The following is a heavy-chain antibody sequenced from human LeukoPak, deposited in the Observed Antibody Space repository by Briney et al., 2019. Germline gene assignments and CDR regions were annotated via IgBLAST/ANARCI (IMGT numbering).Heavy chain of an antibody. CDR1: GPSFTSYY. CDR2: VNHSGYT. Sequence: PSETLSLTCGVSGPSFTSYYWRWLRQPPGKGLEWIGEVNHSGYTNMNPSLKRRVTISVDTSKNQFSLMMTSVTAADTAVYFCARMTTGHDYWGQGTLGTVSS. CDR3: ARMTTGHDY. D-gene: IGHD4-17*01. J-gene: IGHJ4*02. V-gene: IGHV4-34*01.